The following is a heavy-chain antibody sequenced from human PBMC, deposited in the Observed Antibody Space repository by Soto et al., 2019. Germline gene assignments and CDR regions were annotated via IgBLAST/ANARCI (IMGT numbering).Heavy chain of an antibody. Sequence: QVQLVQSGAEVKKPGSSVKVSCKASGGTFSSYAISWVRQAPGQGLEWMGGIIPIFGTANYAQQFQGRVTITADESPSRAYMRLSGMRSEDTVVYYCARRGGDYDYVCGSYRYWWFDPWGQGTLVTDSS. CDR2: IIPIFGTA. CDR1: GGTFSSYA. J-gene: IGHJ5*02. V-gene: IGHV1-69*01. D-gene: IGHD3-16*02. CDR3: ARRGGDYDYVCGSYRYWWFDP.